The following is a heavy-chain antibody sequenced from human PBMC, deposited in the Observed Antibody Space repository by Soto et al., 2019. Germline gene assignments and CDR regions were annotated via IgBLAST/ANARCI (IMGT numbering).Heavy chain of an antibody. CDR1: GFSFSSFA. CDR2: ISGSADST. J-gene: IGHJ6*02. CDR3: ARDEYYDFWSGYFLPTF. Sequence: GGSLRLSCAASGFSFSSFAMNWVRQAPGKGLEWVSIISGSADSTFYADSVKGRFTISRDNSKNTLYLQMNSLRAEDTAVYYCARDEYYDFWSGYFLPTFWGQGTTVTVSS. D-gene: IGHD3-3*01. V-gene: IGHV3-23*01.